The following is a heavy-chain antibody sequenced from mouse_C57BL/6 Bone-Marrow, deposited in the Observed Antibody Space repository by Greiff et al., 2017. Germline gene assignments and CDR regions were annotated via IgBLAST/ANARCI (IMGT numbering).Heavy chain of an antibody. D-gene: IGHD2-4*01. V-gene: IGHV14-3*01. CDR1: GFNIQNTY. CDR3: APIYYDYDVGAY. J-gene: IGHJ3*01. CDR2: IDPANGNT. Sequence: VQLKESVAELVRPGASVKLSCTASGFNIQNTYMHWVKQRPEQGLEWIGRIDPANGNTKYAPKFQGKATITADTYSNTAYLQLSSLTSEDTAIYYCAPIYYDYDVGAYGGQGTLVTVSA.